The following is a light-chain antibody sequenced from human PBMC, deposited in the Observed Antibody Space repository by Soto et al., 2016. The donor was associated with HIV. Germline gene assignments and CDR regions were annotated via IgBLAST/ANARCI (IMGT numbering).Light chain of an antibody. CDR2: DDS. J-gene: IGLJ7*01. V-gene: IGLV3-21*03. CDR1: NIGTLS. Sequence: SYELTQPPSVSVAPGKTATISCVANNIGTLSVHWYQQKPGQAPVLVVYDDSDRPSRIPERFSGSNTGNTATLTISRVEVGDEADYYCQVWDSSSDHVVFGGGTQLTVL. CDR3: QVWDSSSDHVV.